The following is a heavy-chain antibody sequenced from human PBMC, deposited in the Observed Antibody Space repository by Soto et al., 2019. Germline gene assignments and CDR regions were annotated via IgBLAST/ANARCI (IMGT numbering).Heavy chain of an antibody. CDR1: GFIFSTYA. D-gene: IGHD4-17*01. Sequence: EVQLLESGGGLVQPGGSLRLSCAASGFIFSTYAMNWVRQAPGKGLEWVSAISSSGGSTFYTESVRGRFIISRDNSINTLYLQMSSPRTEDTAVYYCAHPRGYGVFDAVDIWGQGTMVSVSS. V-gene: IGHV3-23*01. CDR3: AHPRGYGVFDAVDI. J-gene: IGHJ3*02. CDR2: ISSSGGST.